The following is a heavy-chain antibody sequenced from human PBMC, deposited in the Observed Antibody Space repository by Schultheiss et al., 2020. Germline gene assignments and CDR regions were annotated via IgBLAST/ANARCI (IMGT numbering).Heavy chain of an antibody. CDR3: ASLAGGIAAAGMFYYYGMDV. CDR2: ISAYNGNT. V-gene: IGHV1-18*01. J-gene: IGHJ6*02. Sequence: ASVKVSCKASGYTFTSYGISWVRQAPGQGLEWMGWISAYNGNTNYAQKLQGRVTMTTDTSTSTAYMGLRSLRSDDTAVYYCASLAGGIAAAGMFYYYGMDVWGQGTTVTVSS. D-gene: IGHD6-13*01. CDR1: GYTFTSYG.